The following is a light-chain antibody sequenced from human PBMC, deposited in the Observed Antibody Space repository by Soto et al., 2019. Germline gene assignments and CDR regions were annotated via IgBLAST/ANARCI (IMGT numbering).Light chain of an antibody. J-gene: IGKJ4*01. CDR2: DAS. V-gene: IGKV3-15*01. Sequence: EIVMTQSPATLSVSPGERATLSCRASHGVSTRLAWYQQKPGQAPRLLIYDASTRATGLPARFSGSGSGTDFTLTISSLQSEDFAVYYCQHYTNWPLTFGGGTKVEIK. CDR1: HGVSTR. CDR3: QHYTNWPLT.